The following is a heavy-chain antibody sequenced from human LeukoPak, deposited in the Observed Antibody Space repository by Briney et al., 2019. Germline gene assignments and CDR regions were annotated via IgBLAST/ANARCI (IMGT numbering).Heavy chain of an antibody. CDR2: IDWDDDE. J-gene: IGHJ5*02. CDR3: ARIARGSNWFDP. D-gene: IGHD6-6*01. Sequence: ESGPALVKPTQTLTLTCTFSGFSLTNSGMCVSWIRQPPGKALEWLARIDWDDDEYYSTSLRTRLTISKDTSKSQVVLTMTNVDPVDTATYYCARIARGSNWFDPWGQGTLVTVSS. CDR1: GFSLTNSGMC. V-gene: IGHV2-70*11.